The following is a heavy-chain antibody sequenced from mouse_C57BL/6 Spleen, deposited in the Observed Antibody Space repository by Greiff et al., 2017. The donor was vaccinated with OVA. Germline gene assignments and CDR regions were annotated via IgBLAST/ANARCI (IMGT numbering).Heavy chain of an antibody. CDR1: GFTFSNYW. CDR3: SYYYGSSPYWYFDV. V-gene: IGHV6-3*01. D-gene: IGHD1-1*01. J-gene: IGHJ1*03. Sequence: EVNVVESGGGLVQPGGSMKLSCVASGFTFSNYWMNWVRQSPEKGLEWVAQIRLKSDNYATHYAESVKGRFTISRDDSKSSVDLQMNNLRAEDTGIYYCSYYYGSSPYWYFDVWGTGTTVTVSS. CDR2: IRLKSDNYAT.